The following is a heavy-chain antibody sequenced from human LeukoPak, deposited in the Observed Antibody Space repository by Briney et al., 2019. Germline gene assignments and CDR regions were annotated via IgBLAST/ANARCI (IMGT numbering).Heavy chain of an antibody. V-gene: IGHV4-59*02. Sequence: SETLSLTCTVSGASVSSYYWSWIRQPPGKGPEWIGYFSYSGSTNYNPSLKSRVTISVDTSKNQFSLKLSSVTAADTAVYYCARAPAGYSSGWFEMYYFDYWGQGTLVTVSS. CDR1: GASVSSYY. CDR2: FSYSGST. CDR3: ARAPAGYSSGWFEMYYFDY. J-gene: IGHJ4*02. D-gene: IGHD6-19*01.